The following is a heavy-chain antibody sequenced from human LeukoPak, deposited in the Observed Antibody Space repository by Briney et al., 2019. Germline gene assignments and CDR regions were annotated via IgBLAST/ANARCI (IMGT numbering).Heavy chain of an antibody. D-gene: IGHD5-18*01. CDR3: ARQYSYGSFNY. Sequence: SETLSLTCTVSGGSISSSSYYWGWIRQPPGKGLEWIGSIYYSGSTYYNPSLKSRVTISVDTSKNQFSLKLSSVTAADTAVYYCARQYSYGSFNYWGQGTLVTVSS. CDR2: IYYSGST. CDR1: GGSISSSSYY. V-gene: IGHV4-39*01. J-gene: IGHJ4*02.